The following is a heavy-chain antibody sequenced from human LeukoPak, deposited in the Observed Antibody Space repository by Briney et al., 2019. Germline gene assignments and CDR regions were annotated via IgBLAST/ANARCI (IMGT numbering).Heavy chain of an antibody. CDR1: SGSISSYY. V-gene: IGHV4-59*01. D-gene: IGHD3-10*01. CDR2: IYYSGTT. CDR3: ARIGVTHAV. J-gene: IGHJ4*02. Sequence: SETLSLTCTVSSGSISSYYWNWIRQPPGKGLEWIGYIYYSGTTSYNPSLKSRVTISLDTSKNQFSLKLNSVTAADTAVYYCARIGVTHAVWAQGTLVTVSS.